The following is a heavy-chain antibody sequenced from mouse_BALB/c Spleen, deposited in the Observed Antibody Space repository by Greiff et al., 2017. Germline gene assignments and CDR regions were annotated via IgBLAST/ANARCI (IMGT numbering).Heavy chain of an antibody. D-gene: IGHD1-2*01. CDR1: GFTFSDYY. Sequence: EVQGVESGGGLVKPGGSLKLSCAASGFTFSDYYMYWVRQTPEKRLEWVATISDGGSYTYYPDSVKGRFTISRDNAKNNLYLQMSSLKSEDTAMYYCARSLFITTATAWFAYWGQGTLVTVSA. J-gene: IGHJ3*01. CDR3: ARSLFITTATAWFAY. CDR2: ISDGGSYT. V-gene: IGHV5-4*02.